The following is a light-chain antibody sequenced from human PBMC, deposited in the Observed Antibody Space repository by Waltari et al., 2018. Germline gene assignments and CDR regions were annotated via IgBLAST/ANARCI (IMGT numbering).Light chain of an antibody. Sequence: QSVLTQPPSVSGAPGQRVTISCTGSSSNIGAGYDVHWYQQFPGTAPKLLIHGNTNRPSGVPDRISGSKSGTSASLAITGLQADDEADYYCQSYDSSLSGFVFGTGTTVTVL. J-gene: IGLJ1*01. CDR1: SSNIGAGYD. CDR3: QSYDSSLSGFV. CDR2: GNT. V-gene: IGLV1-40*01.